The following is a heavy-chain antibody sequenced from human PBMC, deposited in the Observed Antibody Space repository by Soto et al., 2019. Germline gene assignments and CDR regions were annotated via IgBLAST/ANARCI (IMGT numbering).Heavy chain of an antibody. CDR2: IYEGGNT. V-gene: IGHV4-30-2*01. J-gene: IGHJ3*02. CDR1: GGSIISGCYS. Sequence: PSETLSLTCAVSGGSIISGCYSWSWIRQPPGKGLQWIGHIYEGGNTYYTPSLESRVAISTDKSKNQFSLRLSSVTAADTAVYYCVRRSPEDAFDIWGQGTMVTVSS. CDR3: VRRSPEDAFDI.